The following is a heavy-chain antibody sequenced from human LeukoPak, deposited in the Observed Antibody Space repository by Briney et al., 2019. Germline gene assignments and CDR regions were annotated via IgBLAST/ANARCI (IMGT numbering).Heavy chain of an antibody. V-gene: IGHV3-23*01. Sequence: GGSLRLSCAASGFTFSSYAMSWVRQAPGKGLEWVSSASGSGGSTYYADSVKGRFTISRDNSKNTLYLQMNSLRAEDTAVYYCAKDLGSVVTPPSLDYWGQGTLVTVPP. D-gene: IGHD4-23*01. CDR1: GFTFSSYA. CDR2: ASGSGGST. J-gene: IGHJ4*02. CDR3: AKDLGSVVTPPSLDY.